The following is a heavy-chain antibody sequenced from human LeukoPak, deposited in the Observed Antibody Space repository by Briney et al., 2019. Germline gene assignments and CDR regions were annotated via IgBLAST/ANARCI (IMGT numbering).Heavy chain of an antibody. CDR3: ASSGFGESDY. V-gene: IGHV4-4*07. J-gene: IGHJ4*02. CDR2: IYASGSS. CDR1: DGSINDFF. Sequence: PSETLSLTCTVSDGSINDFFWSWIRQPAGKGLEWIGRIYASGSSNYNPSLKSRVTMSVDTSKKHFSLKLSSVTAADTAVYYCASSGFGESDYWGQGTLVTVSS. D-gene: IGHD3-10*01.